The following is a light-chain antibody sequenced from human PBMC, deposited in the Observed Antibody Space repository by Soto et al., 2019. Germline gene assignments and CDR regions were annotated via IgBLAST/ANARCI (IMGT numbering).Light chain of an antibody. V-gene: IGKV1-39*01. CDR2: AAS. CDR1: QSINNY. Sequence: DVQLAQSPSSLSASVGDRVTITCRASQSINNYLNWYQQKPGKAPKLLVYAASTLQDGVQSRFSGSGSLTGFNLTISPLLPEYFPEYYGEEGYYSWLNFGAGTKVE. J-gene: IGKJ4*01. CDR3: EEGYYSWLN.